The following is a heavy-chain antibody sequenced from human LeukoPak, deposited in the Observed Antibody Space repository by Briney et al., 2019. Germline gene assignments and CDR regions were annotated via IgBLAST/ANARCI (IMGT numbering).Heavy chain of an antibody. J-gene: IGHJ5*02. CDR3: ARGREPYTNTDWFDP. CDR2: ISSSGVYT. D-gene: IGHD2-2*02. Sequence: GGCLRLSCAASGFTFHYYGMNWVRQAPGKGVEWVSSISSSGVYTYYADSVKGRFTISRDNAENSLYLQMDSLRAEDTGLYYCARGREPYTNTDWFDPWGQGTLVTVSS. CDR1: GFTFHYYG. V-gene: IGHV3-21*01.